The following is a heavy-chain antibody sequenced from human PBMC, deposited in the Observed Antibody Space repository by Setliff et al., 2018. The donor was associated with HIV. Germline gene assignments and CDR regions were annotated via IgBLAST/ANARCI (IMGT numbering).Heavy chain of an antibody. J-gene: IGHJ5*02. CDR1: GYSISSGYN. V-gene: IGHV4-38-2*02. D-gene: IGHD6-13*01. CDR2: IYHSGST. CDR3: ARDIQAAGTGWFDP. Sequence: SETLSLTCAVSGYSISSGYNWGWIRQPPGKGLEWIGSIYHSGSTYYNPSLKSRVTISLDTSKNQFSLKLSSVTAADTAVYYCARDIQAAGTGWFDPWGQGTPVTVSS.